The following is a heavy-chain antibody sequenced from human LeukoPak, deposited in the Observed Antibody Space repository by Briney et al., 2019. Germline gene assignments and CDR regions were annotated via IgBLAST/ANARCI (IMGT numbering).Heavy chain of an antibody. CDR2: TYHSGST. D-gene: IGHD6-13*01. CDR1: NGSISGYF. V-gene: IGHV4-59*01. J-gene: IGHJ4*02. CDR3: ARGHSSSLSGNDFDS. Sequence: AETLSLTCTVSNGSISGYFWNWIRQPPGKRLEWIGYTYHSGSTNYNPSLENRVTISSDTSNNHLSLKMTSVTAADTAVYYCARGHSSSLSGNDFDSWGQGALVTVSS.